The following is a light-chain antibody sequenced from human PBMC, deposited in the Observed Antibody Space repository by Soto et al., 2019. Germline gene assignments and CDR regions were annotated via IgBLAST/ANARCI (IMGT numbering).Light chain of an antibody. CDR1: SSNIGSNN. CDR2: SSD. Sequence: QAVVAQPPSASGTPGQRVTISCSGSSSNIGSNNVNWYQQLPGTAPKLLIYSSDQRPSGVPDRFSGSKSGTSASLAISGLQSEDEADYYCAAWDDSLNGGVFGGGTKVTVL. CDR3: AAWDDSLNGGV. J-gene: IGLJ3*02. V-gene: IGLV1-44*01.